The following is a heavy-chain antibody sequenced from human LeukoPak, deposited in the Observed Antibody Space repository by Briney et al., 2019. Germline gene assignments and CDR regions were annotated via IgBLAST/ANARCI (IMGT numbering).Heavy chain of an antibody. D-gene: IGHD3-22*01. Sequence: PGGSLRLSCSASGFTFSHYSMHWVRLAPGKGLEWISSISSVSYYLYYADSVKGRFTISRDNDKNSLYLQMSSLRAEDTAVYYCARALAYYDGGGYPYLGHWGQGALVTVSS. CDR3: ARALAYYDGGGYPYLGH. J-gene: IGHJ4*02. V-gene: IGHV3-21*01. CDR2: ISSVSYYL. CDR1: GFTFSHYS.